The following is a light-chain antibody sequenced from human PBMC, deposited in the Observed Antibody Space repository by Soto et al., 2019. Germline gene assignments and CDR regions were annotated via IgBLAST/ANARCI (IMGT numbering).Light chain of an antibody. Sequence: EIVLTQSPGTLSLSPGERATLPCRASQSVSSSYLAWYQQKPGQAPRLLIYGASSRATGIPDKFSGSGSGTDFTLTISRLEPEDFAVYYCQQYGSSPVTFGQGTKV. CDR3: QQYGSSPVT. V-gene: IGKV3-20*01. CDR2: GAS. CDR1: QSVSSSY. J-gene: IGKJ1*01.